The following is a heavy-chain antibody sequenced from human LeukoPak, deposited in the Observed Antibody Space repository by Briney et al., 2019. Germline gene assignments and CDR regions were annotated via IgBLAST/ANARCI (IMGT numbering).Heavy chain of an antibody. J-gene: IGHJ6*02. CDR3: AKGGSGSLRGYYGMDV. V-gene: IGHV3-23*01. D-gene: IGHD3-10*01. Sequence: GGSLRLSCAASGFTFSDYAMSWVRQAPGKGLEWVSGISGSGGSATYADSVKGRFTITRDNSKNTLFLQMNSLRAEDLALYYCAKGGSGSLRGYYGMDVWGQGTTVTVSS. CDR1: GFTFSDYA. CDR2: ISGSGGSA.